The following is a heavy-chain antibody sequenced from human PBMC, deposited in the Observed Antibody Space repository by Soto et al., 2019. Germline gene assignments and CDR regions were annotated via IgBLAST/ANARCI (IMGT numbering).Heavy chain of an antibody. CDR2: IKQDGSEK. D-gene: IGHD4-17*01. V-gene: IGHV3-7*01. J-gene: IGHJ4*02. CDR1: GFTFSSYW. CDR3: ARDYGGNEFDY. Sequence: EVQLVESGGGLVQPGGSLRLSCAASGFTFSSYWMSWVRQAPGKGLEWVANIKQDGSEKYYVDSVKGRFTISRDNAKNXLXXXXXSLXXEXTXVYYCARDYGGNEFDYWGQGTLVTVSS.